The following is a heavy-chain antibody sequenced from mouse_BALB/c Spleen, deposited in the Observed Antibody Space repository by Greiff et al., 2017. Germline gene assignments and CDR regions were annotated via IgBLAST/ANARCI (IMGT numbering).Heavy chain of an antibody. Sequence: EVKLVESGGGLVKPGGSLKLSCAASGFTFSSYAMSWVRQSPEKRLEWVAEISSGGSYTYYPDTVTGRFTISRDNAKNTLYLEMSSLRSEDTAMYYCARDYGDAMDYWGQGTSVTVSS. D-gene: IGHD1-1*02. CDR2: ISSGGSYT. V-gene: IGHV5-9-4*01. J-gene: IGHJ4*01. CDR1: GFTFSSYA. CDR3: ARDYGDAMDY.